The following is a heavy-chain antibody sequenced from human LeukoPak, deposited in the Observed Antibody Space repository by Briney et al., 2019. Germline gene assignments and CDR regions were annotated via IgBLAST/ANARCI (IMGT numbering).Heavy chain of an antibody. Sequence: PSETLSLTCAVSGGSISSGGYSWSWIRQPPGKGLEWIGYIYHSGSTYYNPSLKSRVTISVDRSKNQFSLKLSSVTAADTAVYYCARGGLYYYGSDAFDIWGQGTMVTVSS. CDR2: IYHSGST. J-gene: IGHJ3*02. V-gene: IGHV4-30-2*01. D-gene: IGHD3-10*01. CDR1: GGSISSGGYS. CDR3: ARGGLYYYGSDAFDI.